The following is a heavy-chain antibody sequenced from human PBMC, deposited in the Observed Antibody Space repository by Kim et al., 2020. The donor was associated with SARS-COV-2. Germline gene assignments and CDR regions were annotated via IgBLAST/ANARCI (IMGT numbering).Heavy chain of an antibody. Sequence: YNPSLKSRVTISVDTSKNQFSLKLSSVTAADTAVYYCARGGYSSSWYIGYWGQGTLVTVSS. CDR3: ARGGYSSSWYIGY. V-gene: IGHV4-59*09. J-gene: IGHJ4*02. D-gene: IGHD6-13*01.